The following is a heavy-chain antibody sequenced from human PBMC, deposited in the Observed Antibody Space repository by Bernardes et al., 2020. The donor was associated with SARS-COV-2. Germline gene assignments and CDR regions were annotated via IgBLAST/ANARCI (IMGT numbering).Heavy chain of an antibody. D-gene: IGHD2-8*01. CDR3: ARAGNDDAFDI. Sequence: ASVKVSCKASGYTLSDYYMHWVRQAPGQGLEWMGWINPHSGGTNYAQKFQGRVTVTRDTSISTAYMELSSLRSEDTAVYYCARAGNDDAFDIWGQGTMVTVSS. J-gene: IGHJ3*02. CDR1: GYTLSDYY. CDR2: INPHSGGT. V-gene: IGHV1-2*02.